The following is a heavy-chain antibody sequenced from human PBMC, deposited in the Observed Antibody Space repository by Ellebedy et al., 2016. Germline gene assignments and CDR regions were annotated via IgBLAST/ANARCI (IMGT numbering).Heavy chain of an antibody. Sequence: SVKVSXXASGGTFSSYAISWVRQAPGQGLEWMGGIIPIFGTANYAQKFQGRVTITADESTSTAYMELSSLRSEDTAVYYCVSATLAQYYYYYYGMDVWGQGTTVTVSS. J-gene: IGHJ6*02. CDR2: IIPIFGTA. D-gene: IGHD5-24*01. V-gene: IGHV1-69*13. CDR3: VSATLAQYYYYYYGMDV. CDR1: GGTFSSYA.